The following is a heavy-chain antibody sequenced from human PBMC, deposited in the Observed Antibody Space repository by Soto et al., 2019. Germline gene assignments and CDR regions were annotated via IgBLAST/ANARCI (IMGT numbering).Heavy chain of an antibody. CDR2: LYYSGSI. Sequence: SETLSLTCTVSGGSVSSGSYYWSWIRQAPDKGLEWIGYLYYSGSISYNPSLKSRVTISVDTSNNQLSLKLSSVTAADTAVYYCAREGKRAYSTGALDYWGQGALVTVSS. CDR1: GGSVSSGSYY. CDR3: AREGKRAYSTGALDY. J-gene: IGHJ4*02. V-gene: IGHV4-61*01. D-gene: IGHD2-8*02.